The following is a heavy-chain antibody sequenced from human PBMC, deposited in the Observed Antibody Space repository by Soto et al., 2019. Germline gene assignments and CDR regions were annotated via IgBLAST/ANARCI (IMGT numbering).Heavy chain of an antibody. V-gene: IGHV4-30-2*01. Sequence: QLQLQESGSGQVQPSQTLSLSCAVSGGSVNSRGYSWSWIRQPPGKGLEWIGYIYHSGTTYYNPSLKRRVTISLDRSNNQFSLRLSSVTAADTAVYYCARVPIHYDSIGYFHYGTFDIWGQGTLVTVSS. J-gene: IGHJ3*02. CDR1: GGSVNSRGYS. CDR3: ARVPIHYDSIGYFHYGTFDI. CDR2: IYHSGTT. D-gene: IGHD3-22*01.